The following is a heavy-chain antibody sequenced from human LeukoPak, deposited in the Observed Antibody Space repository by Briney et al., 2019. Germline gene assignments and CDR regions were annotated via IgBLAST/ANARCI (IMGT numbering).Heavy chain of an antibody. D-gene: IGHD3-22*01. Sequence: SETLSLTCAVSGYSISSGYYWGWIRQPPGNGLEWIGSIYHSGSTYYNPSLKSRVTISVDTSKNQFSLKLSSVTAADTAVYYCASQPLYYDSSGWFDPWGQGTLVTVSS. CDR1: GYSISSGYY. CDR2: IYHSGST. V-gene: IGHV4-38-2*01. J-gene: IGHJ5*02. CDR3: ASQPLYYDSSGWFDP.